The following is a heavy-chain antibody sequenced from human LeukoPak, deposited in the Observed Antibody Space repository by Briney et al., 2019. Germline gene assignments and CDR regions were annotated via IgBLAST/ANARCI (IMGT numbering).Heavy chain of an antibody. D-gene: IGHD6-13*01. CDR3: AKDRETTASGTFDY. V-gene: IGHV3-30*18. CDR2: ISDDGRHK. Sequence: GGSLRLSCAASGFTFNNYGIHYVRQAPGKGLEWLAVISDDGRHKNYADSVKGRFTISRDNSNNTLYLQMNSLRVEDTGVYYCAKDRETTASGTFDYWGQGTLVTVSS. CDR1: GFTFNNYG. J-gene: IGHJ4*02.